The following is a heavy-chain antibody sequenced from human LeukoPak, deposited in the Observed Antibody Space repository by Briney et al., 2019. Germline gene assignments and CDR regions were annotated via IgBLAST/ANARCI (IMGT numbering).Heavy chain of an antibody. Sequence: PSETLSLTCAVYGGSFSGYYWSWIRQPPGKGLEWIGEINHSGSTNYNPSLKSRVTISVDTSKNQFSLKLSSVTAADTAVYYCAGLELDYYDSSGSDCWGQGTLVTVSS. J-gene: IGHJ4*02. D-gene: IGHD3-22*01. V-gene: IGHV4-34*01. CDR2: INHSGST. CDR1: GGSFSGYY. CDR3: AGLELDYYDSSGSDC.